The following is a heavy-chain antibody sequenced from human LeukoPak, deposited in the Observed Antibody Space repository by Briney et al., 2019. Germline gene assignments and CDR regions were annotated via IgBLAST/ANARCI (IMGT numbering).Heavy chain of an antibody. CDR1: GGSISSSSYY. Sequence: SETLSLTCTVSGGSISSSSYYWGWIRQPPGKGLEWIGSIYYSGSTNYNPSLKSRVTISVDTSKNQFSLKLSSVTAADTAVYYCARAYSSSFRVFDYWGQGTLATVSS. CDR3: ARAYSSSFRVFDY. J-gene: IGHJ4*02. V-gene: IGHV4-39*07. CDR2: IYYSGST. D-gene: IGHD6-13*01.